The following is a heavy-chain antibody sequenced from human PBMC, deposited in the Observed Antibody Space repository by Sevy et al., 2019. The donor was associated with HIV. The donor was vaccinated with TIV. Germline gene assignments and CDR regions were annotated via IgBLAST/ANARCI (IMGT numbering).Heavy chain of an antibody. Sequence: GGSLRLSCVASGFTFSSYAMSWVRQAPGKGLEWVSAISGSGGSTYYADSVKGRFTISRDNSKNTLYLQMNSLRAEDTAVYYCAKNDFWSGYPIDYWGQGTLVTVSS. CDR3: AKNDFWSGYPIDY. V-gene: IGHV3-23*01. CDR2: ISGSGGST. J-gene: IGHJ4*02. CDR1: GFTFSSYA. D-gene: IGHD3-3*01.